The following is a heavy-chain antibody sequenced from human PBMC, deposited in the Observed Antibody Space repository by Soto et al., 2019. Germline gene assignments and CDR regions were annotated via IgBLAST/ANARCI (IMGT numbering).Heavy chain of an antibody. D-gene: IGHD4-17*01. CDR1: GGSISSYY. V-gene: IGHV4-59*01. CDR2: IYYSGSI. J-gene: IGHJ5*02. Sequence: SETLSLTCTVSGGSISSYYWSWIRQPPGKGLEWIGYIYYSGSINYNPSLKSRVTISVDTPKNQFSLKLSSVTAADTAVYYCASGADYGDYAFDPWGQGTLVTVSS. CDR3: ASGADYGDYAFDP.